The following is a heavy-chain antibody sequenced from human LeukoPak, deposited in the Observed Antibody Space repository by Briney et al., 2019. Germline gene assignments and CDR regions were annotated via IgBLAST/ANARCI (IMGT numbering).Heavy chain of an antibody. J-gene: IGHJ6*02. Sequence: GESLKISCKGSGYNFTSCWIAWVRQMPGKGLEWMGIIYPGDSDTRYNPSFQSQVSISVDKSISTAYLQWSSLRASDTARYYCAGTSRLSGASTYFYYGMDVWGQGTTVTVSS. V-gene: IGHV5-51*01. D-gene: IGHD1-26*01. CDR1: GYNFTSCW. CDR3: AGTSRLSGASTYFYYGMDV. CDR2: IYPGDSDT.